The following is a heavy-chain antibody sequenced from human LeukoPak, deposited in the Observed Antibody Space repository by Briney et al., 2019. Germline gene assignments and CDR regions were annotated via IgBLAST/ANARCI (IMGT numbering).Heavy chain of an antibody. Sequence: QSGGSLRLSCAASGFTFSSYWMSWVRQAPGKGPEWVANIKQDGGEKYYVDSVKGRFTISRDNAKNSLYLQVNNLRAEDTAVYYCARDAFSRISVFGVVSDAFDIWGQGTMVTVSS. CDR3: ARDAFSRISVFGVVSDAFDI. CDR1: GFTFSSYW. J-gene: IGHJ3*02. V-gene: IGHV3-7*01. D-gene: IGHD3-3*01. CDR2: IKQDGGEK.